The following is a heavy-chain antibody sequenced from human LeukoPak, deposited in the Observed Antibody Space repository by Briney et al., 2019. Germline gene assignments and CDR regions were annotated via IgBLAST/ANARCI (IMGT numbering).Heavy chain of an antibody. V-gene: IGHV7-4-1*02. CDR2: INTNTGNP. D-gene: IGHD3-10*01. J-gene: IGHJ6*03. CDR1: GYTFTSYD. CDR3: ARDRDITMVRGVIRGYYYYYMDV. Sequence: ASVKVSCKASGYTFTSYDINWVRQAPGQGLEWMGWINTNTGNPTYAQGFTGRFVFSLDTSVSTAYLQLSSLKAEDTAVYYCARDRDITMVRGVIRGYYYYYMDVWGKGTTVTVSS.